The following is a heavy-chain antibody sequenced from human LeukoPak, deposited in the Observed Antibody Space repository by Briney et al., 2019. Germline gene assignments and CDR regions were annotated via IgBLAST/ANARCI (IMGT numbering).Heavy chain of an antibody. CDR3: AREPRYCSSTSCPGASLDY. V-gene: IGHV3-11*01. J-gene: IGHJ4*02. D-gene: IGHD2-2*01. CDR1: GFTFSDYY. Sequence: GGSLRLSCAASGFTFSDYYMNWVRQAPGKGLEWVSYISNSSTTIYYADSVKGRFTLSRDNAKNSLYLQMNSLRADDTAVYYCAREPRYCSSTSCPGASLDYWGQGTLVTVSS. CDR2: ISNSSTTI.